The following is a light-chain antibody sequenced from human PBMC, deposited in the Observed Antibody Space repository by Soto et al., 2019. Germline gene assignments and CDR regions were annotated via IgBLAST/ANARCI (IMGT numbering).Light chain of an antibody. V-gene: IGKV1-39*01. CDR1: QSITMY. Sequence: DIQMTQSPSSLSAYVADRVTITCRASQSITMYLNWYRQKSGKAPELLIYDTSTLVSAIPPRVTGSGSATDFTLTITTLQPEDPATYYWEQCYNPPLTIGQGTKVVIK. CDR3: EQCYNPPLT. J-gene: IGKJ1*01. CDR2: DTS.